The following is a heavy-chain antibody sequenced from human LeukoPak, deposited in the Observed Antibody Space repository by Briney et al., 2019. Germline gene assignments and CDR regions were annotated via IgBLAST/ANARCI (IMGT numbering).Heavy chain of an antibody. CDR2: ISWNSGSI. CDR1: GFTFDDYA. V-gene: IGHV3-9*01. Sequence: GGSLRLSCAASGFTFDDYAMRWVRQAPGKGLEWVSGISWNSGSIGYADSVKGRFTISRDNAKNSLYLQMNSLRAEDTALYYCAKLTYSSIVVRRDAFDIWGQGTMVTVSS. CDR3: AKLTYSSIVVRRDAFDI. D-gene: IGHD6-13*01. J-gene: IGHJ3*02.